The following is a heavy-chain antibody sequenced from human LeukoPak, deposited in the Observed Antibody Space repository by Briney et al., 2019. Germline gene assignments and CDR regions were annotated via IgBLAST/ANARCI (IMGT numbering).Heavy chain of an antibody. Sequence: GASVRVSCKASGYTFTGYYMHWVRQAPGQGLEWMGWINPNSGGTNYAQKFQGRVTMTRDTSISTAYMELSRLRSDDTAVYYCARSLITYYYDSSGYYKPSRFDPWGQGTLVTVSS. V-gene: IGHV1-2*02. CDR2: INPNSGGT. CDR1: GYTFTGYY. J-gene: IGHJ5*02. D-gene: IGHD3-22*01. CDR3: ARSLITYYYDSSGYYKPSRFDP.